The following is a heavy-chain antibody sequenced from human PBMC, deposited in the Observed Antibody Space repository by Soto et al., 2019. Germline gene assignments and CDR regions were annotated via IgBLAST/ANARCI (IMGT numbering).Heavy chain of an antibody. J-gene: IGHJ2*01. CDR1: GFTFDDYA. CDR3: AKARYYDSSGYYYWYFDL. V-gene: IGHV3-9*01. Sequence: EVQLVESGGGLVQPGRSLRLSCAASGFTFDDYAMHWVRQAPGKGLEWVSGISWNSGSIGYADSVKGRFTISRDNAKNALYLQMISLRAEDTALYYCAKARYYDSSGYYYWYFDLWGRGTLVTVSS. D-gene: IGHD3-22*01. CDR2: ISWNSGSI.